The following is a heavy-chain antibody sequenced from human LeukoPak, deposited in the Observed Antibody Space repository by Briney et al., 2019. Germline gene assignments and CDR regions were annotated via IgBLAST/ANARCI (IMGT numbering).Heavy chain of an antibody. CDR3: AKDLRDYYYDSSDYQYFQH. J-gene: IGHJ1*01. CDR2: ISGSGGSA. D-gene: IGHD3-22*01. CDR1: GFTLSSYA. Sequence: PGGSLRLSCAASGFTLSSYAMSWVRQAPGTGLGWVSAISGSGGSANYADSVKGRFTISRDNSKITMYLQMMSLRAEDTAVYYCAKDLRDYYYDSSDYQYFQHWGQGTLVTVSS. V-gene: IGHV3-23*01.